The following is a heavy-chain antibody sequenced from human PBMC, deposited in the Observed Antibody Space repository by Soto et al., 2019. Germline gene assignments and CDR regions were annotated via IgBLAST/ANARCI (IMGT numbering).Heavy chain of an antibody. CDR1: GFTFGSYA. V-gene: IGHV3-23*01. Sequence: GSLRVSFSASGFTFGSYAMSWVRQAPGKGLEWVSAISGSGGSTYYADSVKGRFTISRDNSKNTLYLQMNSLRAEDTAVYYCAKDLRLLTDYADYWGQGTLVT. CDR2: ISGSGGST. D-gene: IGHD2-8*01. CDR3: AKDLRLLTDYADY. J-gene: IGHJ4*02.